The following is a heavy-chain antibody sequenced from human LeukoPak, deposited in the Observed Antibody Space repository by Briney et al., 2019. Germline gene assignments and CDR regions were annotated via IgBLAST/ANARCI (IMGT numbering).Heavy chain of an antibody. CDR3: ARGTVFRVFDY. Sequence: GGSLRLSCAASGFTVSSNYMSWVRQAPGKGLEWVSVIYSGGSTYYADSVKGRFTISRDNSKNTLYLQMNSLRAEDTAVYYCARGTVFRVFDYWGQGTLVTVSS. CDR1: GFTVSSNY. CDR2: IYSGGST. D-gene: IGHD3-10*02. V-gene: IGHV3-53*01. J-gene: IGHJ4*02.